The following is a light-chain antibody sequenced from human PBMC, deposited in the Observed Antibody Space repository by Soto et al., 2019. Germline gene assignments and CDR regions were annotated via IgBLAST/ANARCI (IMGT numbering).Light chain of an antibody. CDR1: SSDIGGYNY. V-gene: IGLV2-14*01. J-gene: IGLJ3*02. Sequence: QSVLTQPASVSGSPGQSITISCTGTSSDIGGYNYVSWYQQYPGKAPKLMIYEVTNRPSGVSNRFSGSKSGNTASLTISGLQAEDEADYYCCSYRDGSARVFGGGTKGTVL. CDR3: CSYRDGSARV. CDR2: EVT.